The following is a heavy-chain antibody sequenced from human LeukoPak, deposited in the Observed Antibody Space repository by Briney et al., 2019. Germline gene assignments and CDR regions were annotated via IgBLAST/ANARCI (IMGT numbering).Heavy chain of an antibody. J-gene: IGHJ5*02. V-gene: IGHV4-4*07. CDR2: FYSGST. D-gene: IGHD3-3*01. CDR3: ARELVGNDFWSGYINWFDT. Sequence: SETLSLTCTVSGDSISSYYWSWIRQPAGEGLEWIGRFYSGSTDYNPSLKSRVTMSVDTSENQFSLKLRSVTAADTAVYYCARELVGNDFWSGYINWFDTWGQGTLVTVSS. CDR1: GDSISSYY.